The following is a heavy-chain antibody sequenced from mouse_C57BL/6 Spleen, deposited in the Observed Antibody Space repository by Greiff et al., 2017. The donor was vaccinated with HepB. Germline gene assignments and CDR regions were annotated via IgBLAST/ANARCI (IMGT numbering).Heavy chain of an antibody. CDR1: GYTFTDYY. Sequence: VQLQQSGAELVRPGASVKLSCKASGYTFTDYYINWVKQRPGQGLEWIARIYPGSGNTYYNEKFKGKATLTAEKSSSTAYMQISSLTSEDSAVYFCAREGGSSYLSWFAYWGQGTLVTVSA. V-gene: IGHV1-76*01. J-gene: IGHJ3*01. CDR3: AREGGSSYLSWFAY. D-gene: IGHD1-1*01. CDR2: IYPGSGNT.